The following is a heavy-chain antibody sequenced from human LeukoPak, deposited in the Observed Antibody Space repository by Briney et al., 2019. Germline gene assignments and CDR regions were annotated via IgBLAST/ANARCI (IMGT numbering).Heavy chain of an antibody. V-gene: IGHV1-24*01. J-gene: IGHJ4*02. CDR1: GYTLTELS. D-gene: IGHD2-21*02. CDR3: ARVPVQYCGGDCYPYYFDY. Sequence: ASVKVSCKVSGYTLTELSMHWVRQAPGKGLEWMGGFDPEDGETIYAQKFQGRVTITADESTSTAYMELSSLRSEDTAVYYCARVPVQYCGGDCYPYYFDYWGQGTLVTVSS. CDR2: FDPEDGET.